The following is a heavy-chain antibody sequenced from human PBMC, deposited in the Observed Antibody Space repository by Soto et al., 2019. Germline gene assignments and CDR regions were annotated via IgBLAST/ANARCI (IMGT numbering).Heavy chain of an antibody. Sequence: SETLSLTCTVSGGSISSSSYYWGWIRQPPGKGLEWIGSIYYSGSTYYNPSLKSRVTISVDTSKNQFSLKLSSVTAADTAVYYCARASYDYIWGSYRYTGPWDAFDIWGQGTMVTVSS. J-gene: IGHJ3*02. CDR2: IYYSGST. D-gene: IGHD3-16*02. CDR3: ARASYDYIWGSYRYTGPWDAFDI. V-gene: IGHV4-39*01. CDR1: GGSISSSSYY.